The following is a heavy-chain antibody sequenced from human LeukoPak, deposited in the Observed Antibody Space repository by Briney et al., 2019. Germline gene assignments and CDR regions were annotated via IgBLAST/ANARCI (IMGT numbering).Heavy chain of an antibody. J-gene: IGHJ6*04. CDR1: GGSISSGSYY. D-gene: IGHD3-3*01. CDR3: ARVQGDFWSGYSDV. Sequence: SETLSLTCTVPGGSISSGSYYWSWIRRPAGKGLEWIGRIDTSGSTNYNPSLKSRVTISVDTSKNQYSLKLSSVTAADTAVYYCARVQGDFWSGYSDVWGKGTTVTVSS. CDR2: IDTSGST. V-gene: IGHV4-61*02.